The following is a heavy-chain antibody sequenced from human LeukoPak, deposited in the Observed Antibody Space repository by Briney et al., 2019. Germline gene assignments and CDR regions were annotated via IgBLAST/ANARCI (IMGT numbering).Heavy chain of an antibody. CDR1: GFTFSSYW. Sequence: GGSLRLSCVASGFTFSSYWMIWVRQAPGKGLEYVANIKQDGSEKYYVDSMKGRFTISRDNAKNSLYLQIDSLRAEDTAVYYCARDRRVGGWGGAFDMWGHGTQVTVSS. D-gene: IGHD2-21*01. J-gene: IGHJ3*02. CDR2: IKQDGSEK. CDR3: ARDRRVGGWGGAFDM. V-gene: IGHV3-7*01.